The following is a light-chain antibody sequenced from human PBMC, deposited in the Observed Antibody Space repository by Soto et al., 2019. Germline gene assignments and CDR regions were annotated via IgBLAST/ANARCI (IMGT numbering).Light chain of an antibody. CDR3: QQTYSTLMYT. CDR1: ESITRY. V-gene: IGKV1-39*01. J-gene: IGKJ2*01. Sequence: IQMTQSPSSLSASVGDRVTITCRASESITRYLNWYQHKPGKAPNLLIYAASILQNGVPSRFSGSGSGTDFTLTISSLQPEDFATYYCQQTYSTLMYTFGQGTKLKIK. CDR2: AAS.